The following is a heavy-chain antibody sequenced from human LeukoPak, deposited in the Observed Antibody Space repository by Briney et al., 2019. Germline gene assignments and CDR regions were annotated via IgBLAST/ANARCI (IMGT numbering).Heavy chain of an antibody. V-gene: IGHV4-34*01. J-gene: IGHJ4*02. CDR3: ARNSYYYDSSGYYYWAKLKYYFDC. D-gene: IGHD3-22*01. CDR2: INHSGST. CDR1: GGSFSGYY. Sequence: PSETLSLTCAVYGGSFSGYYWSWIRQPPGKGLEWIGEINHSGSTNYNPSLKSRVTISVDTSKNQFSLKLSSVTAADTAVYYCARNSYYYDSSGYYYWAKLKYYFDCWGQGTLVTVSS.